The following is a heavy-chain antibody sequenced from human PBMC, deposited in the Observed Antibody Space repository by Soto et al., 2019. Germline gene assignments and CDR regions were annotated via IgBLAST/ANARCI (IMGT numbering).Heavy chain of an antibody. CDR2: IYTSGST. Sequence: PSETLSLTCTVSGGSISSSYWSWIRQPAGEGLEWSGRIYTSGSTNYNPSLKSRITMSIDTSKNQFSLKRTSVTAADTAVYYCARRVGGYFDFWGQGILVTVSS. V-gene: IGHV4-4*07. CDR1: GGSISSSY. CDR3: ARRVGGYFDF. J-gene: IGHJ4*02.